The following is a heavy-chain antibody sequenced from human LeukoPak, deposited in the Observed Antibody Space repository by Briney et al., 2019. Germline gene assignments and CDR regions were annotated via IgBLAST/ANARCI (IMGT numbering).Heavy chain of an antibody. CDR1: GYTFTGYY. D-gene: IGHD3-10*01. CDR2: INPNSGGT. J-gene: IGHJ4*02. V-gene: IGHV1-2*04. Sequence: ASVKVSCKASGYTFTGYYMHWVRQAPGQGLEWMGWINPNSGGTNYAQKFQGWVTMTRDTSISTAYMELSRLRSDDTAVYYCARMARGGYGSGSQLGFDYWGQGTLVTVSS. CDR3: ARMARGGYGSGSQLGFDY.